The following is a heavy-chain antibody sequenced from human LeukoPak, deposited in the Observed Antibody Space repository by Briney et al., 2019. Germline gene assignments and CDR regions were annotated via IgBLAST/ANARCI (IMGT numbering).Heavy chain of an antibody. Sequence: ASVKVSCKASGYTFTSYDINWVRQATVQGLEWMGWMNPSSGNTGYAQKFQGRVSMTRDTSISTAYMELSSLRSEDTAVYYCARGPVEAVFGVSTEDWGQGTTVTVSS. V-gene: IGHV1-8*01. CDR2: MNPSSGNT. D-gene: IGHD3-10*02. CDR3: ARGPVEAVFGVSTED. J-gene: IGHJ6*02. CDR1: GYTFTSYD.